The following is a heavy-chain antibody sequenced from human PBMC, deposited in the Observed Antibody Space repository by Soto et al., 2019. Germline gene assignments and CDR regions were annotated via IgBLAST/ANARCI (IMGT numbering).Heavy chain of an antibody. Sequence: SGPTLVNPTQTLTLTCTFSGFSLSTSGVGVGWIRQPPGKALEWLALIYWDDDKRYSPSLKSRLTITKDTSKNQVVLTMTNMDPVDTATYYCAHRLVWRVNYYDSSGPFDYWGQGTLVTVSS. V-gene: IGHV2-5*02. CDR1: GFSLSTSGVG. CDR3: AHRLVWRVNYYDSSGPFDY. J-gene: IGHJ4*02. CDR2: IYWDDDK. D-gene: IGHD3-22*01.